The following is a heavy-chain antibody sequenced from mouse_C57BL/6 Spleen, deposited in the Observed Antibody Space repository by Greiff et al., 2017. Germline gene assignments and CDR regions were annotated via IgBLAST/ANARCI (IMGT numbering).Heavy chain of an antibody. V-gene: IGHV1-15*01. CDR1: GYTFTDYE. CDR2: IDPETGGS. CDR3: TGLRRYFDV. Sequence: VQLQQSGAELVRPGASVTLSCKASGYTFTDYEMHWVQQTPVNSLEWIGAIDPETGGSAYNQKFKGKAILTADKSSSTAYMELRSLTSEDSAVYYCTGLRRYFDVWGTGTTVTVSS. D-gene: IGHD1-2*01. J-gene: IGHJ1*03.